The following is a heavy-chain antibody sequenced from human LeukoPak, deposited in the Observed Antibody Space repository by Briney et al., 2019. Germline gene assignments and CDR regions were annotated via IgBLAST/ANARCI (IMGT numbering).Heavy chain of an antibody. CDR2: IYSSGST. D-gene: IGHD2-2*01. Sequence: PSETLSLTCTVPGGSIKDYYWGWSRQPPGKGLEWVGYIYSSGSTDYNPSLKSRVTISVDTSKNQFSLKLSSVTAADTAVYCCARHAHATWYWFDAWGQRTPVSVSS. V-gene: IGHV4-59*08. J-gene: IGHJ5*02. CDR3: ARHAHATWYWFDA. CDR1: GGSIKDYY.